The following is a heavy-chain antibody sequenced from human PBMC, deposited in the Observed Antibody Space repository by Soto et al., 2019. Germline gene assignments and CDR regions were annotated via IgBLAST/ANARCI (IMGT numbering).Heavy chain of an antibody. J-gene: IGHJ6*02. CDR1: GFTFSSYS. Sequence: PGGSLRLSCAASGFTFSSYSMNWVRQAPGKGLEWVSSISSSSSYIYYADSVKGRFTISRDNAKNSLYLQMNSLRAEDTAVYYCARGWSYYSTYYYYGMDVWGQGTTVTVSS. CDR2: ISSSSSYI. CDR3: ARGWSYYSTYYYYGMDV. V-gene: IGHV3-21*01. D-gene: IGHD1-26*01.